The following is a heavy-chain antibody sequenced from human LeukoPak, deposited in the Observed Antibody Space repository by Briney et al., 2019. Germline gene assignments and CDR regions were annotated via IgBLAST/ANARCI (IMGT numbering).Heavy chain of an antibody. CDR3: AKGGAYYDSSGYYFKYYFDY. J-gene: IGHJ4*02. CDR2: IYYSGST. CDR1: GGSISSSSYY. V-gene: IGHV4-39*01. D-gene: IGHD3-22*01. Sequence: SETLSLTCTVSGGSISSSSYYWGWIRQPPGRGLEWIGSIYYSGSTYYNPSLKSRVTISVDTSKNQFSLKLSSVTAADTAVYYCAKGGAYYDSSGYYFKYYFDYWGQGTLVTVSS.